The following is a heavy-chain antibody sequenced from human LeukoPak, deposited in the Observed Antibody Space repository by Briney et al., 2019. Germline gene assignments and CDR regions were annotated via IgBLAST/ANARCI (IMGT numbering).Heavy chain of an antibody. Sequence: PGGSLRLSCAASGFTFSSYAMHWVRQAPGKGLEWVAVISYDGSNKYYADSVKGRFTISRDNSKNTLYLQMNSLRAEDTAVYYCAKDQCGGDCAIPYYWGQGTLVTVSS. CDR2: ISYDGSNK. J-gene: IGHJ4*02. CDR3: AKDQCGGDCAIPYY. V-gene: IGHV3-30*01. CDR1: GFTFSSYA. D-gene: IGHD2-21*02.